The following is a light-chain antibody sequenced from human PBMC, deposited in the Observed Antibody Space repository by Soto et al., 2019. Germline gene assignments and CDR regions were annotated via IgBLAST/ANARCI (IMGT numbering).Light chain of an antibody. CDR2: DVN. J-gene: IGLJ2*01. Sequence: QSALTQPASVSGSPGQSITISCTGSSSDIGANIYVSWYQQHPGEAPKVIICDVNNRPSGVSDRFSGSKSGNTASLTISGLQAEDEADYYCGSYTSYNTRLFGGGTKLTVL. CDR1: SSDIGANIY. CDR3: GSYTSYNTRL. V-gene: IGLV2-14*01.